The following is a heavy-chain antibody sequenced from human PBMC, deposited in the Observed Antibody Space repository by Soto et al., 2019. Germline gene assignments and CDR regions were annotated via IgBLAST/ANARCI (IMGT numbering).Heavy chain of an antibody. CDR3: AKGNSWSPALVLDI. CDR2: ISGSGGST. CDR1: GFTFSSYG. J-gene: IGHJ3*02. Sequence: GGSLRLSCAAYGFTFSSYGMNWVRQDPGKGLEWVSAISGSGGSTYYADSVKGLFTISRDSSKNTLYLQMNSLRAEDTAVYYCAKGNSWSPALVLDIWGQGTVVTVSS. V-gene: IGHV3-23*01. D-gene: IGHD1-7*01.